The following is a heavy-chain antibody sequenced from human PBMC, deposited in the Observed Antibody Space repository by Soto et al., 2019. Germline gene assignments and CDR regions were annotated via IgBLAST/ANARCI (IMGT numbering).Heavy chain of an antibody. J-gene: IGHJ4*02. CDR1: GFTFSSYA. CDR3: AKEAGGYGSGSYYYFDY. D-gene: IGHD3-10*01. V-gene: IGHV3-23*01. CDR2: ISGSGGST. Sequence: GGSLTLSCAASGFTFSSYAMSWVRQAPGKRLEWVSAISGSGGSTYYADSVKGRFTISRDNSKNTLYLQMKSLRAEDTAVYYCAKEAGGYGSGSYYYFDYWGQGTLVTVSS.